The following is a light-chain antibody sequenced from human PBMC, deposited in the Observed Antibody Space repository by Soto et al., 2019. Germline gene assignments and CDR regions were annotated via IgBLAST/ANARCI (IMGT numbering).Light chain of an antibody. CDR3: QQTYSTPIT. J-gene: IGKJ5*01. V-gene: IGKV1-39*01. Sequence: DIQMTQSPSSLSASVGDRVTITCRASQTISNTLNWYQQRPGKAPNLLIYASSTLQSGVPPRFRGGGSGTEFTLTISSLQPEDFATYYCQQTYSTPITFGQGTRLEIK. CDR2: ASS. CDR1: QTISNT.